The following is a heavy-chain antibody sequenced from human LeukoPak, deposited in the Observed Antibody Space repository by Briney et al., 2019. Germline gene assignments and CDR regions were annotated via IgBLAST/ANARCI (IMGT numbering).Heavy chain of an antibody. CDR3: ARDRYDFWSGYYKPNWFDP. CDR1: GYTFTSYS. J-gene: IGHJ5*02. CDR2: ISTYNGNT. V-gene: IGHV1-18*01. D-gene: IGHD3-3*01. Sequence: ASVKVSCKTSGYTFTSYSISWVRQAPGQGLEWMGWISTYNGNTNYAQKLQGRVTMTTDTSTSTAYMELRSLRSDDTAVYYCARDRYDFWSGYYKPNWFDPWGQGTLVTVSS.